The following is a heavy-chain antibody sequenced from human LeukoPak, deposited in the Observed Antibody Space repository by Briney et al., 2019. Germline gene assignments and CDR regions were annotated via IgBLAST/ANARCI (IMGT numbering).Heavy chain of an antibody. V-gene: IGHV1-69*06. CDR3: AFSSYCLQGNYYYMDV. CDR2: IIPIFGTA. Sequence: SVNVTCNASGCTFSSYAISWERQPPGQGLEWMGGIIPIFGTANYAQKFQGRVTITAAKYTTTAYMELSSLRSEDTAVYYCAFSSYCLQGNYYYMDVWGKGTTVTVSS. D-gene: IGHD6-13*01. J-gene: IGHJ6*03. CDR1: GCTFSSYA.